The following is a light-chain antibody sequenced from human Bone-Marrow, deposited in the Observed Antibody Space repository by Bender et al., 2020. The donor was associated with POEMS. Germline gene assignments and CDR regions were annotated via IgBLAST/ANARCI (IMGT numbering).Light chain of an antibody. V-gene: IGLV4-69*01. CDR2: VNSDGSH. J-gene: IGLJ2*01. CDR3: QTWGTAIVV. Sequence: QPVLTQSPSASASLGASVKLTCTLSSGHSDNAIAWHQQQPEKGPRYLMKVNSDGSHNKGDGIPDRFSGSSSGAERYLTISSLQSEDEADYYCQTWGTAIVVFGGGTKLTVL. CDR1: SGHSDNA.